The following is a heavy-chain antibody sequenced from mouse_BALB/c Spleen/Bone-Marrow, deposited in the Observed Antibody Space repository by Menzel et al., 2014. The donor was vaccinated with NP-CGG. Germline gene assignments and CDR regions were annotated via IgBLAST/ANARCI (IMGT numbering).Heavy chain of an antibody. CDR3: ARVGYRYDGYAMDY. D-gene: IGHD2-14*01. CDR2: IWAGGST. Sequence: VQGVESGPGLVAPSQSLSITCTVSGFSLTSYGVHWVRQPPGKGLEWLGVIWAGGSTNYNSALTSRLSISKDNSKSQVFLKMNSLQTDDTAMYYCARVGYRYDGYAMDYWGQGTSVTVSS. CDR1: GFSLTSYG. J-gene: IGHJ4*01. V-gene: IGHV2-9*02.